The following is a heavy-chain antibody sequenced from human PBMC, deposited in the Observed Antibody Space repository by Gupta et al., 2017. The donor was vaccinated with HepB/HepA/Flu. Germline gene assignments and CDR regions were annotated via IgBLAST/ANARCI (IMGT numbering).Heavy chain of an antibody. D-gene: IGHD3-22*01. CDR2: IKGSAGRT. J-gene: IGHJ4*02. Sequence: EVQLVESGGGLVQPGGSLRLSCXVSGXAXNDXXLHWVRQFPGKGLEWVSLIKGSAGRTQYADSVEGRFTISRDHSKNSLYLQMNSLRIEDTAIYYCAKDFYYDSSGYRIGHWGQGTLVTVSS. V-gene: IGHV3-43*02. CDR1: GXAXNDXX. CDR3: AKDFYYDSSGYRIGH.